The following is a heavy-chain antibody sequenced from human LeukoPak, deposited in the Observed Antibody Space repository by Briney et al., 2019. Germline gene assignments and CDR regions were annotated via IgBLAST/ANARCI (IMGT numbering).Heavy chain of an antibody. CDR2: IKEDGNEK. D-gene: IGHD3-10*01. CDR1: GPTFSNNW. V-gene: IGHV3-7*01. J-gene: IGHJ5*01. Sequence: GGSMRLSCAASGPTFSNNWMSWVRQAPGKGLEWVANIKEDGNEKYYVDSVKGRFTISRDNAKKLLYLQMNSLRAEDTAVYYCARDRSRFYYWGQGTLVTVSS. CDR3: ARDRSRFYY.